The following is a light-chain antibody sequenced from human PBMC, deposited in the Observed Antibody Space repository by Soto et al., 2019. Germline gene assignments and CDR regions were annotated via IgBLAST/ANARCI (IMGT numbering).Light chain of an antibody. CDR3: QQFNGYPLT. V-gene: IGKV1-13*02. J-gene: IGKJ4*01. Sequence: AIQLTQSPSSLSASVGARVNITCRASQGISTALAWHQQKPGKAPRLLIFFASSLESGVPSRFSGRGSGADFTLTISSLRPEDLPTYYCQQFNGYPLTCGGGTKVEMK. CDR2: FAS. CDR1: QGISTA.